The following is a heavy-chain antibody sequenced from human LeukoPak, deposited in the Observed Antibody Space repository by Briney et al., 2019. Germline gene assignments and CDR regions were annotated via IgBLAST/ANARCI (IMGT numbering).Heavy chain of an antibody. CDR3: ARDRLQFCDY. Sequence: GGSLRLSCAASGFTFSSYAMHWVRQAPGKGLEYVSAISSNGGSTYYANSVKGRFTISRDNSKNTLYLQMGSLRAEDMAVYYCARDRLQFCDYWGQGTLVTVSS. CDR2: ISSNGGST. D-gene: IGHD4-11*01. CDR1: GFTFSSYA. J-gene: IGHJ4*02. V-gene: IGHV3-64*01.